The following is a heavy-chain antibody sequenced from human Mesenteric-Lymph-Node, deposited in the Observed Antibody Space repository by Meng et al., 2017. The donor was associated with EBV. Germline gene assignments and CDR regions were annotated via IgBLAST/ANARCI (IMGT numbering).Heavy chain of an antibody. CDR1: GDSIITYNW. D-gene: IGHD3-10*01. V-gene: IGHV4-4*02. CDR3: VKVQSSGRSSWFDP. CDR2: IYHSGST. Sequence: VHLTESGPGQVDPSGTLSLTCAVSGDSIITYNWWTWLRQSPEKGLEWIGEIYHSGSTNYNPSLRSRVTISMDKSRNQFSLKMTSVTAADTAIYYCVKVQSSGRSSWFDPWGQGTLVTVSS. J-gene: IGHJ5*02.